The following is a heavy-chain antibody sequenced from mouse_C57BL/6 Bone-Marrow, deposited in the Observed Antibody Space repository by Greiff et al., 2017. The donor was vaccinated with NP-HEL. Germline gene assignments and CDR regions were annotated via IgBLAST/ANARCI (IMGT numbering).Heavy chain of an antibody. CDR3: ARSPLRGYAMDY. V-gene: IGHV5-12*01. J-gene: IGHJ4*01. CDR1: GFTFSDYY. D-gene: IGHD3-1*01. CDR2: ISNGGGST. Sequence: EVHLVESGGGLVQPGGSLKLSCAASGFTFSDYYMYWVRQTPEKRLEWVAYISNGGGSTYYPDTVKGRFTISRDNAKNTLYLQMSRLKSEDTAMYYCARSPLRGYAMDYWGQGTSVTVSS.